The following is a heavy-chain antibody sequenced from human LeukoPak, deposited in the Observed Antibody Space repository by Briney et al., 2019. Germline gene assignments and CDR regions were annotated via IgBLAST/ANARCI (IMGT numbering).Heavy chain of an antibody. J-gene: IGHJ4*02. CDR2: ISSSSGTI. Sequence: GGSLRLSCAASGLTFSSYSMNWVRQAPGKGLEWVSYISSSSGTIYSADSVKGRFTISRDNAKNSLYLQMNSLRAEDTAVYYCARDAYGSGGWSAVDYWGQGTLVTVSS. D-gene: IGHD6-19*01. CDR3: ARDAYGSGGWSAVDY. V-gene: IGHV3-48*01. CDR1: GLTFSSYS.